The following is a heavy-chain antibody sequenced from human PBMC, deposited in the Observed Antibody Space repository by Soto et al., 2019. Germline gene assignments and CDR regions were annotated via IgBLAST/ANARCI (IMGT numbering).Heavy chain of an antibody. CDR2: IYHSGST. CDR1: GGSISSGGYS. Sequence: QLQLQESGSGLVKPSQTLSLTCAVSGGSISSGGYSWSWIRQPPGKGLEWIGYIYHSGSTYYNPSXXRXVXXSVDRSKNQFSLKLSSVTAADTAVYYCSSGYYYDYWGQGTLVTVSS. D-gene: IGHD3-22*01. CDR3: SSGYYYDY. V-gene: IGHV4-30-2*01. J-gene: IGHJ4*02.